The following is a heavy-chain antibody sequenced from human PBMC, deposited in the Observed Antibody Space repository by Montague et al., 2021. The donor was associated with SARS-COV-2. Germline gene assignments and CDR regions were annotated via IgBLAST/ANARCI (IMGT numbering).Heavy chain of an antibody. Sequence: SETLSLTCTVSGDSISSSSYNWGWIRQPPGKGLEWIGSVRYSGRPYYNPSLKSRVTIYVDTSKNQLSLKLSSVTAADTAVYYCARDFDYWGQGTLVTVSS. CDR3: ARDFDY. CDR1: GDSISSSSYN. CDR2: VRYSGRP. J-gene: IGHJ4*02. V-gene: IGHV4-39*02.